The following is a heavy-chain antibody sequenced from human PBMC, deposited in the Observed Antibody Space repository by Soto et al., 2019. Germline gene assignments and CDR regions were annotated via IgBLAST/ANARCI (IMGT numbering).Heavy chain of an antibody. CDR3: AYGGNSGHYYGMDV. CDR1: GFTFSSYG. J-gene: IGHJ6*02. Sequence: GGSLRLSCAASGFTFSSYGMHWVRQAPGKGLEWVAVLWYDGSNKYYADSVKGRFTISRDNSKNTLYLQMNSLRAEDTAVYYCAYGGNSGHYYGMDVWGQGTTVTVSS. CDR2: LWYDGSNK. D-gene: IGHD4-17*01. V-gene: IGHV3-33*01.